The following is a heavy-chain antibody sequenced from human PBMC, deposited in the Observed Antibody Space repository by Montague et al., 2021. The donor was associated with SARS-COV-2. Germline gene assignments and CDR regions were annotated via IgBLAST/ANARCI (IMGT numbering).Heavy chain of an antibody. CDR3: ARERRYYDYVWGSYGFDP. V-gene: IGHV4-61*02. D-gene: IGHD3-16*01. Sequence: TLSLTCTVSGGSISSGSYYWSWIQQPAGKGLEWIGRIYTSGSTNYNPSLKGRVTISVDTSKNQFSLKLSSVTAADTAVYYCARERRYYDYVWGSYGFDPWGQGTLVTVSS. CDR1: GGSISSGSYY. CDR2: IYTSGST. J-gene: IGHJ5*02.